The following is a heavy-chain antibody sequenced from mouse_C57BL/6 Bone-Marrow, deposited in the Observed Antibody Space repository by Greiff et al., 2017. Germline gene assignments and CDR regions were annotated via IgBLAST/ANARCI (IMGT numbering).Heavy chain of an antibody. Sequence: QVQLQQSGAELVRPGTSVKVSCKASGYAFTNYLIEWVKQRPGQGLEWIGVINPGSGSTNYNEKFKGKATLTADKSSSTAYMPLSRLTSEDSAVFFCARRDWDVVDYWGQGTTLTVSS. J-gene: IGHJ2*01. CDR2: INPGSGST. CDR3: ARRDWDVVDY. D-gene: IGHD4-1*01. V-gene: IGHV1-54*01. CDR1: GYAFTNYL.